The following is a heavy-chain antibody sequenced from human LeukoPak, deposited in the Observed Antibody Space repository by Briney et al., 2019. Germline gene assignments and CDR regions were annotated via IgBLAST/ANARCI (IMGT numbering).Heavy chain of an antibody. CDR2: INSDGSTT. D-gene: IGHD3-10*01. J-gene: IGHJ4*02. V-gene: IGHV3-74*01. Sequence: GGSLRLSCAASGFTFSTYWMHWVRQTPGQGLVWVSRINSDGSTTNYADSVKGRFTVSRDNAQNTLYLQMSSLRAEDTAVYYCARAGNYYFQYWGQGALVTVSS. CDR1: GFTFSTYW. CDR3: ARAGNYYFQY.